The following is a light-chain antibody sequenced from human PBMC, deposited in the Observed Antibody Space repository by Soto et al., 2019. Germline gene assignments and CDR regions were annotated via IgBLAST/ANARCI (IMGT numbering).Light chain of an antibody. J-gene: IGLJ2*01. CDR1: SSDVGGYNY. CDR2: DVV. V-gene: IGLV2-14*03. Sequence: QSVLTQPASVSGSPGQSITISCTGTSSDVGGYNYVSWYQHHPGKAPKFIIYDVVNRPSGISTRFSASKSGNTASLTISGLQADDEAHYYCASYSSSTTGVVFGGGTKVTVL. CDR3: ASYSSSTTGVV.